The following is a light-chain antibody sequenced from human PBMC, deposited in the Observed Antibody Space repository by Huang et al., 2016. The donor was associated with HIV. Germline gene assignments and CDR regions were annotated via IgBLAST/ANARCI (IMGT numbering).Light chain of an antibody. CDR2: EAS. V-gene: IGKV3-15*01. CDR1: HNIGTN. J-gene: IGKJ2*01. CDR3: QQYNDWPRT. Sequence: DIVMTQPPATLSVSPGGRATLSCKASHNIGTNLAWHQQKPGQAPRLLIYEASTRAKGIPARFSGRGSGTEFTLTISSLQSEDSAIYYCQQYNDWPRTFGQGTKVEIK.